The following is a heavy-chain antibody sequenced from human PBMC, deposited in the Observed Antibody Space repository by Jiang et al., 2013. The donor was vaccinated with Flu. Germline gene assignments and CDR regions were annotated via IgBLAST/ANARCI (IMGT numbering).Heavy chain of an antibody. CDR3: VKSYGDYSYWFLDV. J-gene: IGHJ2*01. CDR1: GFRFSRSA. Sequence: KPGGSLRLSCAASGFRFSRSAMNWVRQAPEKGLEWVSSISASGTSKYYADSVKGRFTMSRDNSKNTLYLQMTSLRAEDTAVYYCVKSYGDYSYWFLDVWGRGSLVIVSS. V-gene: IGHV3-23*01. D-gene: IGHD4-17*01. CDR2: ISASGTSK.